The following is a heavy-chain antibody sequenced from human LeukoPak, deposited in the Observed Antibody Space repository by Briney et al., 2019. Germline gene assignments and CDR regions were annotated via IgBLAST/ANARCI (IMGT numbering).Heavy chain of an antibody. Sequence: SVKVSCKASGGTFSSYAISWVRQAPGQGLEWMGGIIPIFGTANYAQKFQGRVTITTDESTSTAYMELSSLRSEDTAVYYCASGISSIAAGDAFDIWGQGTMVTVSS. J-gene: IGHJ3*02. CDR3: ASGISSIAAGDAFDI. V-gene: IGHV1-69*05. CDR1: GGTFSSYA. CDR2: IIPIFGTA. D-gene: IGHD6-6*01.